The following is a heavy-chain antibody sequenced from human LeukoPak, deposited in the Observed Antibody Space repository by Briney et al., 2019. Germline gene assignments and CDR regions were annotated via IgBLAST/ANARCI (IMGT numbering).Heavy chain of an antibody. CDR2: INPNSGNT. Sequence: ASVKVSCKASGYTFTGYYMHWVRQAPGQGLEWMGWINPNSGNTNNAQKFQGRVTMTRDTSISTAYMELSRLRSDDTAVYYCARTYCGGDCYLNDAFDIWDQGTMVTVSS. J-gene: IGHJ3*02. V-gene: IGHV1-2*02. D-gene: IGHD2-21*01. CDR3: ARTYCGGDCYLNDAFDI. CDR1: GYTFTGYY.